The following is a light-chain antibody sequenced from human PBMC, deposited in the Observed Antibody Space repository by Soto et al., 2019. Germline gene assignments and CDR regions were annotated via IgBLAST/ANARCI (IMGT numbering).Light chain of an antibody. V-gene: IGKV3-20*01. CDR1: RSVSRSY. Sequence: EILLTQSPGTLSLSPGERATLSCRASRSVSRSYLAWYQQKPGQAPRLLIYVASSRATGIPDRFSGSGSGTDFTLTIRRLEPEDFAVYYCQQYGSSPLTFGGGTKVDIK. CDR2: VAS. J-gene: IGKJ4*01. CDR3: QQYGSSPLT.